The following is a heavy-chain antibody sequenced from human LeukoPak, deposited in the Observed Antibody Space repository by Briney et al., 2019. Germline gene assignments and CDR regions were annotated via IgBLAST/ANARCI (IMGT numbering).Heavy chain of an antibody. CDR3: ARGAMVRGAQTFDI. CDR2: ISDDGYST. V-gene: IGHV3-23*01. Sequence: PGGSLRLSCAASRFIFDNYGMTWVRQAPGKGLEWVSGISDDGYSTYYADSVKGRFTISRDNSKNTLYLHMSSLRVEDTAVYYCARGAMVRGAQTFDIWGQGTMVTVSS. J-gene: IGHJ3*02. D-gene: IGHD3-10*01. CDR1: RFIFDNYG.